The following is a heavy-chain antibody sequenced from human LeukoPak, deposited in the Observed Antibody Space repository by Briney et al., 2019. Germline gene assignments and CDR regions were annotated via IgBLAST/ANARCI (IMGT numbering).Heavy chain of an antibody. CDR3: ARGSFLYYYYYMDV. CDR2: MNPNSGNT. V-gene: IGHV1-8*03. D-gene: IGHD2/OR15-2a*01. CDR1: GYTFTGHY. J-gene: IGHJ6*03. Sequence: ASVKVSCKASGYTFTGHYMHWVRQAPGQGLEWMGWMNPNSGNTGYAQKFQGRVTITRNTSISTAYMELSSLRSEDTAVYYCARGSFLYYYYYMDVWGKGTTVTVSS.